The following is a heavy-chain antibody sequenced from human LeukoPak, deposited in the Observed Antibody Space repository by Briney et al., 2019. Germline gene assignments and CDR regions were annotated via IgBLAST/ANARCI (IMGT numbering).Heavy chain of an antibody. D-gene: IGHD5-18*01. CDR1: SGSISTSNYY. CDR2: IYYSGST. Sequence: SETLSLTCTVSSGSISTSNYYWGWIRQPPGKGLEWIGSIYYSGSTNYNPSLKSRVTISVDTSKDQFSLNLTSVTAADTAVYYCARGTGYSYGYYFDYWGQGTLVTVSS. J-gene: IGHJ4*02. CDR3: ARGTGYSYGYYFDY. V-gene: IGHV4-39*07.